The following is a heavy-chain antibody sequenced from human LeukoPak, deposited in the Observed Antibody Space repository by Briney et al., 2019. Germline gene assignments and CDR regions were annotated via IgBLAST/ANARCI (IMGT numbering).Heavy chain of an antibody. CDR2: INPNSGGT. CDR3: ARVPERITIFGVVIIHYMDV. CDR1: GYTFTGYY. Sequence: ASVKVSCKASGYTFTGYYMHWVRQAPGQGLEWMGWINPNSGGTNYAQKFQGRVTMTRDTSISTAYMELSRLRSDDTAVYYCARVPERITIFGVVIIHYMDVWGKGTTVTVSS. J-gene: IGHJ6*03. D-gene: IGHD3-3*01. V-gene: IGHV1-2*02.